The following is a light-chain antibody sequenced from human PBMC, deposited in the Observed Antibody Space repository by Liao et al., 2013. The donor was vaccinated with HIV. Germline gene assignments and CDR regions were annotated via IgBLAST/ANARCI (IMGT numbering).Light chain of an antibody. V-gene: IGLV3-1*01. CDR2: QDT. J-gene: IGLJ2*01. CDR3: QAWDSNTGDVV. CDR1: KLGDKY. Sequence: SYEVIQPPSVSVSPGQSATITCSGDKLGDKYVSWYQQKPGQSPVLVIFQDTKRPSGVPGRFSGSNSGNTATLTISGTQAMDEADYYCQAWDSNTGDVVFGGGTKLTVL.